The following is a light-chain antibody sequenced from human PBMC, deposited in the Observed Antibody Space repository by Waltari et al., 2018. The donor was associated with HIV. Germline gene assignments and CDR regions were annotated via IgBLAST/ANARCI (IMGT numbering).Light chain of an antibody. J-gene: IGLJ2*01. CDR1: KLGVKY. CDR2: EDV. CDR3: QAWDSNNVI. V-gene: IGLV3-1*01. Sequence: SYELTQPPSVSVSRGQTAIITCSGDKLGVKYASWYLHRPGQSPLLVIYEDVKRPSGIPERFSGSNSGNTATLTISGTQAMDEADYYCQAWDSNNVIFGGGTKVTVL.